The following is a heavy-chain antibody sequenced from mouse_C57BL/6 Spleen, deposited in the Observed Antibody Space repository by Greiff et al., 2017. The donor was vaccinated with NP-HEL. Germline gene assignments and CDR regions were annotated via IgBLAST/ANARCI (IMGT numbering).Heavy chain of an antibody. CDR1: GYTFTSYW. D-gene: IGHD2-4*01. CDR3: ASCYDYDWGFAY. V-gene: IGHV1-7*01. J-gene: IGHJ3*01. CDR2: INPSSGYT. Sequence: QVQLKESGAELAKPGASVKLSCKASGYTFTSYWMHWVKQRPGQGMEWIGYINPSSGYTKYNQKFKDKATLPADKSSSTAYMQLSSLTYEDSAVYSCASCYDYDWGFAYWGQGTLVTVSA.